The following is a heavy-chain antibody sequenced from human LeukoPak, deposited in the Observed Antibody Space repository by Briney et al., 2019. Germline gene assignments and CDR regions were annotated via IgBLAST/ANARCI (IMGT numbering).Heavy chain of an antibody. CDR1: GGTFSSYA. J-gene: IGHJ5*02. V-gene: IGHV1-69*13. Sequence: SVKVSCKASGGTFSSYAISWVRQAPGQGLEWMGGIIPIFGTANYAQKFQGRVTITADESTSTAYMELSSLRSEDTAVYYCARGGGNTWIQNTNWFDPWGQGTLVTVSS. CDR2: IIPIFGTA. D-gene: IGHD5-18*01. CDR3: ARGGGNTWIQNTNWFDP.